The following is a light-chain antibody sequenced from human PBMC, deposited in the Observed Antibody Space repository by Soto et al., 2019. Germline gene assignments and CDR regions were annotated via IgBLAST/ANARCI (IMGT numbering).Light chain of an antibody. CDR2: DAS. CDR3: QQYNYWPTKT. V-gene: IGKV3-15*01. CDR1: QSVSIH. Sequence: ETVRTQSPGTLSVSLGERATLSCRASQSVSIHLAWYQQKPGQAPRLVIYDASTRATGIPARFSGSGSGTEFTLTISSLQSEDFGVYYCQQYNYWPTKTFGQGTQLDIK. J-gene: IGKJ1*01.